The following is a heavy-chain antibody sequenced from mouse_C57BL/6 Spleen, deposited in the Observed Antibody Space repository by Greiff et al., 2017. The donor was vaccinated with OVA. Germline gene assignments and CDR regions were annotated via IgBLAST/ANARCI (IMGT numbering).Heavy chain of an antibody. CDR2: ISNLAYSI. V-gene: IGHV5-15*01. D-gene: IGHD1-1*01. J-gene: IGHJ1*03. Sequence: EVQGVESGGGLVQPGGSLKLSCAASGFTFSDYGMAWVRQAPRKGPEWVAFISNLAYSIYYADTVTGRFTISRENAKNPLYLEMSSLRSEDTAMYYCARQGGSSYGWYFDVWGTGTTVTVSS. CDR1: GFTFSDYG. CDR3: ARQGGSSYGWYFDV.